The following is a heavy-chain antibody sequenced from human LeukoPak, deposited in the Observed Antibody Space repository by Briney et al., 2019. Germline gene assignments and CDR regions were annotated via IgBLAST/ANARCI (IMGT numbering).Heavy chain of an antibody. J-gene: IGHJ6*02. CDR3: AKDRVVRGVSRYYYYGMDV. V-gene: IGHV3-23*01. D-gene: IGHD3-10*01. CDR1: GFTFSNYA. Sequence: GGSLRLSCTASGFTFSNYAMSWVRQAPGKGLEWVSAISGSGGSTYYAVSVKGRFTVSRDNSKNTLYLQMNSLRAEDTAVYYCAKDRVVRGVSRYYYYGMDVWGQGTTVTVSS. CDR2: ISGSGGST.